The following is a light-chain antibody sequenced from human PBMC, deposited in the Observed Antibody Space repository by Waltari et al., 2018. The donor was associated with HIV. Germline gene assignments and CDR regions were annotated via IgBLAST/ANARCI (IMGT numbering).Light chain of an antibody. CDR2: DSN. Sequence: QPVVTQESSLTVSPGGTVTPTCAPSAGVVTRGHFPYWFQLRPGQAPKSLIFDSNNRYPWTPARFAGSFLGGKAALTLTGAQPEDEAAYYCLLSFDGTLVFGGGT. J-gene: IGLJ2*01. CDR3: LLSFDGTLV. CDR1: AGVVTRGHF. V-gene: IGLV7-46*01.